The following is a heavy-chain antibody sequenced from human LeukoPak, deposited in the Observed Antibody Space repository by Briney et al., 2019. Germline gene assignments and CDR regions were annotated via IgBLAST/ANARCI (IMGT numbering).Heavy chain of an antibody. CDR1: GGSISSSSYY. CDR2: IYHTKNTA. CDR3: AREYYGSGTHFDY. J-gene: IGHJ4*02. Sequence: PSETLSLTCTVSGGSISSSSYYWGWIRQPPGKGLEWIGEIYHTKNTANYNPSLKSRVSISVDKSKNQFSLNLSSVTAADSVVYFCAREYYGSGTHFDYWGQGTLVTVSS. D-gene: IGHD3-10*01. V-gene: IGHV4-39*07.